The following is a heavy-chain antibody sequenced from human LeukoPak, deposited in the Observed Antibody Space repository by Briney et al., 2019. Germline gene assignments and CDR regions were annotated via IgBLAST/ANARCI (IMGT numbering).Heavy chain of an antibody. CDR3: ARARGIAAAGTLFGY. J-gene: IGHJ4*02. CDR2: IYYSGST. CDR1: GGSISSYY. V-gene: IGHV4-59*12. D-gene: IGHD6-13*01. Sequence: SETLSLTCTVSGGSISSYYWSWIRQPPGKGLEWIGYIYYSGSTNYNPSLKSRVTISVDTSKNQFSLKLSSVTAADTTVYYCARARGIAAAGTLFGYWGQGTLVTVSS.